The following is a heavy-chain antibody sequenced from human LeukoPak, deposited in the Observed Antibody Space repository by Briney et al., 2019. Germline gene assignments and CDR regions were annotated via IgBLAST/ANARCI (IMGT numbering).Heavy chain of an antibody. CDR1: GGTFSSYA. CDR2: IIPIFGTA. V-gene: IGHV1-69*06. CDR3: ARARTGVVPAAPYYYYGMDV. J-gene: IGHJ6*02. Sequence: SVKVSCKASGGTFSSYAISWVRQAPGQGLEWMGRIIPIFGTANYAQKFQGRVTVTADKSTSTAYMELSSLRSEDTAVYYCARARTGVVPAAPYYYYGMDVWGQGTTVTVSS. D-gene: IGHD2-2*01.